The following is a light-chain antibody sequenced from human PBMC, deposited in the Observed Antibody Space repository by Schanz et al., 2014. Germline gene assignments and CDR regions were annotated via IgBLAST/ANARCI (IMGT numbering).Light chain of an antibody. V-gene: IGKV3-20*01. CDR1: QSVRSSS. J-gene: IGKJ3*01. CDR2: GAS. CDR3: QQHGSSIT. Sequence: EVVLTQSPGTLSLSPGERATLSCRASQSVRSSSLVWYQQKPGRAPRLLIYGASARATGIPARFSGSGSGTDFTLTISRLEPEDFAVYYCQQHGSSITFGPGTKVDIK.